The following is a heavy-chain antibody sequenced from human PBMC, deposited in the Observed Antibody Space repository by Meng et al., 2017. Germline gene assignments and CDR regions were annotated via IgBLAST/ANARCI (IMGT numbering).Heavy chain of an antibody. Sequence: SVKVSCKASGGTFSSYAISWVRQAPGQGLEWMGGIIPTFGTANYEQKFQGRVTITADESTSTAYMELSSLRSEDTAVYYCARDTTPRYSGSYYFDYWGQGTLVTVSS. CDR3: ARDTTPRYSGSYYFDY. CDR1: GGTFSSYA. J-gene: IGHJ4*02. CDR2: IIPTFGTA. V-gene: IGHV1-69*13. D-gene: IGHD1-26*01.